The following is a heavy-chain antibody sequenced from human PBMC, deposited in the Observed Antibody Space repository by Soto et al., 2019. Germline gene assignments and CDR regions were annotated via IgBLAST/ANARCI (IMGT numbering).Heavy chain of an antibody. CDR3: AIEFRPDDSRNSWFDP. CDR2: IYYSGST. CDR1: GGSISSGGYY. V-gene: IGHV4-31*03. J-gene: IGHJ5*02. D-gene: IGHD3-22*01. Sequence: TSETLSLTCTVSGGSISSGGYYWSWIRQHPGKGLEWIGYIYYSGSTYYNPSLKSRVTISVDTSKNQFSLKLSSVTAADTAVYYCAIEFRPDDSRNSWFDPWGQGTLVTVSS.